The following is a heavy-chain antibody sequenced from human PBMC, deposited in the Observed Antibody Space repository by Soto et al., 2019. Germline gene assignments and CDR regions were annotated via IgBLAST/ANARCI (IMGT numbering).Heavy chain of an antibody. V-gene: IGHV3-9*01. J-gene: IGHJ1*01. CDR1: GFTFDDYA. CDR2: ISWNSGSI. D-gene: IGHD3-10*01. Sequence: GGSLRLSCAASGFTFDDYAMHWVRQAPGKGLEWVSGISWNSGSIGYADSVKGRFTISRDNAKNSLYLQMNSLRAEDTALYYCAKDRSIAGGLHFQHWGQGTLVTVSS. CDR3: AKDRSIAGGLHFQH.